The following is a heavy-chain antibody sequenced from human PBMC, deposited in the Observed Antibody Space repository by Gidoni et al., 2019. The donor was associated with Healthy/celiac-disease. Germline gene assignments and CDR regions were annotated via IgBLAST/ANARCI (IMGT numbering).Heavy chain of an antibody. CDR2: INHSGST. CDR1: GGSFSGYY. D-gene: IGHD3-22*01. V-gene: IGHV4-34*01. Sequence: QVQLQQWGAGLLKPSETLSLTCAVYGGSFSGYYWSWIRQPPGKGLEWIGEINHSGSTNYNPSLKSRVTISVDTSKNQFSLKLSSVTAADTAVYYCARGGPNFGIVVVPSPIQYWGQGTLVTVSS. J-gene: IGHJ4*02. CDR3: ARGGPNFGIVVVPSPIQY.